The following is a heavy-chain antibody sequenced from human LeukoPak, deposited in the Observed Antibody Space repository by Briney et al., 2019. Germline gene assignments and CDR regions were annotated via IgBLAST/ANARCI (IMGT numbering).Heavy chain of an antibody. CDR1: GGTFSSYA. CDR3: ARGYYVWGIYRPSFDY. Sequence: SVKVSCKASGGTFSSYAISWVRQAPGQGLEWMGGTIPIFGTANYAQKFQGRVTITTDESTSTAYMEVSSQRSEDTAVYYCARGYYVWGIYRPSFDYWGQGTLVTVSS. CDR2: TIPIFGTA. J-gene: IGHJ4*02. D-gene: IGHD3-16*02. V-gene: IGHV1-69*05.